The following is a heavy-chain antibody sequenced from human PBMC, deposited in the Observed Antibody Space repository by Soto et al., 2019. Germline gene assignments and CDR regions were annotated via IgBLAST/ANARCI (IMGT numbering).Heavy chain of an antibody. Sequence: EVQLVXXGGXXVXXXXXLXXXXAAXGFTXSSYWMTWVXQAPGXGLEWVANIKQDGNEKYYVDXVKGRFXIXXXXXXXXXXXXXXSLRAEDTAVYYCARVDSRIPVDPWGQGTLVTV. CDR2: IKQDGNEK. D-gene: IGHD3-9*01. CDR3: ARVDSRIPVDP. V-gene: IGHV3-7*01. J-gene: IGHJ5*02. CDR1: GFTXSSYW.